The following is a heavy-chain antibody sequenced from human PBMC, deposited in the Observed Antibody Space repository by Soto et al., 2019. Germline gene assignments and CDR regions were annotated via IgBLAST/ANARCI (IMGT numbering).Heavy chain of an antibody. V-gene: IGHV5-51*01. D-gene: IGHD2-2*02. CDR3: ARQRYCSSTSCYTLWGVPDY. J-gene: IGHJ4*02. Sequence: EVQLVQSGAEVKKPGESLKISCKGSGYSFTSYWIGWVRQMPGKGLEWMGIIYPGDSDTRYSPSFQGQVTISADKSISTAYLQWSSLKASDTAMYYCARQRYCSSTSCYTLWGVPDYWGQGTLVTVSS. CDR2: IYPGDSDT. CDR1: GYSFTSYW.